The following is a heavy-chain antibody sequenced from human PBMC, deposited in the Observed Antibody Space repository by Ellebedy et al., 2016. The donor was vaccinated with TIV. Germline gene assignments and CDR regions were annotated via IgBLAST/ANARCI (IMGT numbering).Heavy chain of an antibody. CDR1: GYTFTSYG. V-gene: IGHV1-18*01. J-gene: IGHJ4*02. D-gene: IGHD3-9*01. CDR2: ISAYNGNT. Sequence: ASVKVSCKASGYTFTSYGISWVRQAPGQGLEWMGWISAYNGNTNYAQKLQGRVTMTTDTSTSTAYMELRSLRSDDTAVYYCARDHGYDILTGYDYWGQGTLVTVSS. CDR3: ARDHGYDILTGYDY.